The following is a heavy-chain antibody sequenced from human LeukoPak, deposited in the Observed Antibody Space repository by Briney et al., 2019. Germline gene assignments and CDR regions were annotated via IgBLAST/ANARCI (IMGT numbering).Heavy chain of an antibody. CDR2: LNDDGTYI. V-gene: IGHV3-74*01. CDR3: AKVGGDYTPYYFDY. CDR1: GFTFSSHW. J-gene: IGHJ4*02. D-gene: IGHD4-17*01. Sequence: PGGSLRLSCVASGFTFSSHWMHWVRQAPGKGLVWVSRLNDDGTYIDYADSVKGRFTISRNNAKNMLYLQMNSLRAEDTAVYYCAKVGGDYTPYYFDYWGQGTLVTVSS.